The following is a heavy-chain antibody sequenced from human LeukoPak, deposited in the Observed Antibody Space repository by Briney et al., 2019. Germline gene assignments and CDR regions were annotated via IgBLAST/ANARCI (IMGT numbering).Heavy chain of an antibody. Sequence: ASVKVSCKTSGYTFSNYDINWVRQATGQGLEWMGWMNPNSGNTGYAQKFQGRLTITRNTSISTAYMELSSLRSEDTAVYFCARDYYASGSFNYYYYMDVWGKGTTVTVSS. CDR1: GYTFSNYD. CDR3: ARDYYASGSFNYYYYMDV. D-gene: IGHD3-10*01. V-gene: IGHV1-8*03. J-gene: IGHJ6*03. CDR2: MNPNSGNT.